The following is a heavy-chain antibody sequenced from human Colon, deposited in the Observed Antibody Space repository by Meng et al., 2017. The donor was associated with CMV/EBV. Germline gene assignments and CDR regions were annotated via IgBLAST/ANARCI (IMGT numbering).Heavy chain of an antibody. CDR1: GGSFSGYY. Sequence: SETLSLTCAVYGGSFSGYYWSWIRQPPGKGLEWSGEINHSGSTNYNPSLKSRVTISVDTSKNQFSLKLSSVTAADTAVYYCARDGYSSSFDVWGQGTTVTVSS. V-gene: IGHV4-34*01. CDR3: ARDGYSSSFDV. D-gene: IGHD6-13*01. J-gene: IGHJ6*02. CDR2: INHSGST.